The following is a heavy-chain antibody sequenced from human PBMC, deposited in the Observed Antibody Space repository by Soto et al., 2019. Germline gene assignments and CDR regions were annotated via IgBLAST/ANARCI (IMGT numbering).Heavy chain of an antibody. D-gene: IGHD6-6*01. CDR3: TKSSGGSSSVGMDY. J-gene: IGHJ4*02. CDR1: GFTFSSYG. V-gene: IGHV3-30*18. Sequence: LRLSCAASGFTFSSYGMHWVRQAPGKGLEWVAVISYDGRNKYYADAVKGRFTISRDNSKNTLYLQMSSLRAEDTAVYYCTKSSGGSSSVGMDYWGPGTLVTVSS. CDR2: ISYDGRNK.